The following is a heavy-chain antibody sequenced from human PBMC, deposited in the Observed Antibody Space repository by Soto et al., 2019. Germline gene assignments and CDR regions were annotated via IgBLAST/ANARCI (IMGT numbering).Heavy chain of an antibody. CDR2: IWYDGSNT. Sequence: GGSLRLSCAASGFTFSSYGMHWVRQAPGKGLEWVAVIWYDGSNTYYADSVKGRFTISRDNSKDTLYLQMNSLRAEDTAVYYCARDGGCRDGYTVGCNWFDPWGQGT. CDR1: GFTFSSYG. V-gene: IGHV3-33*01. CDR3: ARDGGCRDGYTVGCNWFDP. D-gene: IGHD2-15*01. J-gene: IGHJ5*02.